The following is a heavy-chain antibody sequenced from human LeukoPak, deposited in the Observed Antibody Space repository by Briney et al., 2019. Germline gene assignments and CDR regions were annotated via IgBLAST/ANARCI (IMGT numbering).Heavy chain of an antibody. Sequence: PSETLSLTCGVYGGSLSDHNWDWIRQPPGKGLEWIGEINDSGGTNYNPSLKSRVTISVDTSRNQFSLKVNSVIAADTAVYYCAREREYGDYSYWGQGTLVTVSS. CDR2: INDSGGT. J-gene: IGHJ4*02. D-gene: IGHD4-17*01. CDR3: AREREYGDYSY. V-gene: IGHV4-34*01. CDR1: GGSLSDHN.